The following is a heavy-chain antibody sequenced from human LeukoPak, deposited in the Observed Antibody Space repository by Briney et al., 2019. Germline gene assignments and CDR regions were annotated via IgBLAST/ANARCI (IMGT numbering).Heavy chain of an antibody. CDR1: GGSITSGPYY. CDR2: SYYSGST. V-gene: IGHV4-31*03. J-gene: IGHJ4*02. CDR3: ARATYDLLTGYYLDS. D-gene: IGHD3-9*01. Sequence: SQTLSLTCSVSGGSITSGPYYWTWIRQYPEKGLERIGYSYYSGSTHFKSSLKSRATISLDKSKNQFSLNLTSATAADTAVYYCARATYDLLTGYYLDSWGQGTLVTVSS.